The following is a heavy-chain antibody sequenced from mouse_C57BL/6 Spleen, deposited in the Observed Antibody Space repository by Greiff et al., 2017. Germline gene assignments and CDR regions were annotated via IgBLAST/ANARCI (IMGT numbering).Heavy chain of an antibody. Sequence: QVQLKESGAELMKPGASVKLSCKATGYTFTGYWIEWVKQRPGHGLEWIGEILPGSGSTNYNEKFKGKATFTADTSSNAAYMQLSSLTTEDAAIYYCARGGLYYGNYDAMDDWGKGTSVTVSS. V-gene: IGHV1-9*01. J-gene: IGHJ4*01. CDR1: GYTFTGYW. D-gene: IGHD2-1*01. CDR3: ARGGLYYGNYDAMDD. CDR2: ILPGSGST.